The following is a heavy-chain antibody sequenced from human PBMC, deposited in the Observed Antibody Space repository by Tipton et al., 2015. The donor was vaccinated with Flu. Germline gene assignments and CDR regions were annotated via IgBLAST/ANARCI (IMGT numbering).Heavy chain of an antibody. CDR3: AKDGWDSSGWYPFDY. CDR2: INYDGSTI. J-gene: IGHJ4*02. CDR1: GFIFTDYW. D-gene: IGHD6-19*01. Sequence: SLRLSCAASGFIFTDYWMAWVRQAPGKGLEWVANINYDGSTIYYVESVKGRLTISRDNAKNSLYLQMNNLRVEDTAVYYCAKDGWDSSGWYPFDYWGQGTLVTVSS. V-gene: IGHV3-7*01.